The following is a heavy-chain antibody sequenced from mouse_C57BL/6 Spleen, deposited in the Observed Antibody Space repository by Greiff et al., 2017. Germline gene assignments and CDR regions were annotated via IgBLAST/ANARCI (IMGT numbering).Heavy chain of an antibody. CDR3: ARRGYGSSPARYFDV. D-gene: IGHD1-1*01. J-gene: IGHJ1*03. V-gene: IGHV1-69*01. CDR1: GYTFTSYW. Sequence: QVQLQQPGAELVMPGASVKLSCKASGYTFTSYWMHWVKQRPGQGLEWIGEIDPSDSYTNYNQKFKGKSTLTVDKSSSTADMQLSSLTSEDSAVYYCARRGYGSSPARYFDVWGTGTTVTVSS. CDR2: IDPSDSYT.